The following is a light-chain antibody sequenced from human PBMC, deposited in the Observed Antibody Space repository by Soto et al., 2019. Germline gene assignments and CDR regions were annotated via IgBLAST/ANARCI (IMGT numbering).Light chain of an antibody. V-gene: IGKV1-16*01. CDR2: TAS. Sequence: DIQMTQSPSSLSASVGDSVTITCRASQGINKFLAWFQQKPGTAPKSLISTASRLQSGVPSRFSGSGSGTHFTLSITNLQPEDFATYYCQQYESFPLTFGGGTRVVIK. CDR3: QQYESFPLT. CDR1: QGINKF. J-gene: IGKJ4*01.